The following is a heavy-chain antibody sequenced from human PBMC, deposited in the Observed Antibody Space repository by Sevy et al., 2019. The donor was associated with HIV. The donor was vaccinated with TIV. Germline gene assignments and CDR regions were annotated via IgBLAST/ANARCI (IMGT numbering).Heavy chain of an antibody. CDR2: ITSTGSTM. CDR3: ARVFYGGNRDYASDI. V-gene: IGHV3-48*03. J-gene: IGHJ3*02. CDR1: GFTFSSHE. D-gene: IGHD4-17*01. Sequence: GGSLRLSCAASGFTFSSHEMNWVRQAPGKGLEWVSYITSTGSTMYYADSVKGRFTISRDNAKNSLYLQLNSLRAEDTAIYYCARVFYGGNRDYASDIWGQGTMVTVSS.